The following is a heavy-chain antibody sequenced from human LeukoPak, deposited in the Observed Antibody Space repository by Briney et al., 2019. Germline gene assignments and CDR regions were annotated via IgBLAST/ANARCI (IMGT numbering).Heavy chain of an antibody. CDR1: GFTFGDYA. J-gene: IGHJ4*02. CDR3: NGNRTGNFDY. CDR2: IRSKAYGGTT. V-gene: IGHV3-49*04. Sequence: HPGGSLRLSCTASGFTFGDYAMSWVRQAPGKGLEWVGFIRSKAYGGTTEYAASVKGRFTISRDDSKSIAYLQMNSLNTEDTAVYYCNGNRTGNFDYWGQGTLVTVSS. D-gene: IGHD2-8*02.